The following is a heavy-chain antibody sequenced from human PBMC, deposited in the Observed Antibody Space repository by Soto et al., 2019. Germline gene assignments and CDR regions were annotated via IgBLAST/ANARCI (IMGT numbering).Heavy chain of an antibody. CDR1: GGTFSSYA. CDR3: AREHLPGYCSGGSCYSLGY. CDR2: IIPIFGTA. J-gene: IGHJ4*02. V-gene: IGHV1-69*12. D-gene: IGHD2-15*01. Sequence: QVQLVQSGAEVKKPGSSVKVSCKASGGTFSSYAISWVRQAPGQGLEWMGGIIPIFGTANYAQKFQGRVTITADESTSTAYMELSSLRSEDTAVYYCAREHLPGYCSGGSCYSLGYWGQGTLVTVSS.